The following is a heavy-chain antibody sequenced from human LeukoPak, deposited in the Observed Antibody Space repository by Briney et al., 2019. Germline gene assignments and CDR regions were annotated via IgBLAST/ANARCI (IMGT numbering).Heavy chain of an antibody. V-gene: IGHV3-74*01. CDR3: ARDLYCGGNCYPYYLDN. D-gene: IGHD2-21*02. Sequence: GGSLRLSCAASGFSFSRHWMHWVRQDPGRGLVWLSVISSDGSRAIYADPVKGRFTISRDNAKNTLSLQMNSLRAEDTAIYFCARDLYCGGNCYPYYLDNWGQGSLVTVSS. CDR2: ISSDGSRA. CDR1: GFSFSRHW. J-gene: IGHJ4*02.